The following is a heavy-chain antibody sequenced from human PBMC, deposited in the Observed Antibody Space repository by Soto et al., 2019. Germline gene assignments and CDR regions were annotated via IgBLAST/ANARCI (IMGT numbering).Heavy chain of an antibody. CDR2: ISYDGRET. V-gene: IGHV3-30-3*01. D-gene: IGHD2-21*02. CDR3: ATDPVAVTGSFIDS. J-gene: IGHJ4*02. CDR1: GFTFSAYA. Sequence: GGSLRLSCAASGFTFSAYALHWVRQAPGKGLEWLSVISYDGRETHYADSVEGRFIISRDSSKKTAYLQMNSLRGDDTAVYFCATDPVAVTGSFIDSWGQGTLVTVSS.